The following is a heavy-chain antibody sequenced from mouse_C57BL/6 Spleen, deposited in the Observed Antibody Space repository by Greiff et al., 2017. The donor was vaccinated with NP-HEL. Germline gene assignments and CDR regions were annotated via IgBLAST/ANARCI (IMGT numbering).Heavy chain of an antibody. D-gene: IGHD1-1*01. CDR1: GFTFSSYA. CDR3: ARDRYYGSSYFDY. J-gene: IGHJ2*01. Sequence: EVKLEESGGGLVKPGGSLKLSCAASGFTFSSYAMSWVRQTPEKRLEWVATISDGGSYTYYPDNVKGRFTISRDNAKNNLYLQMSHLKSEDTAMYYCARDRYYGSSYFDYWGQGTTLTVSS. CDR2: ISDGGSYT. V-gene: IGHV5-4*01.